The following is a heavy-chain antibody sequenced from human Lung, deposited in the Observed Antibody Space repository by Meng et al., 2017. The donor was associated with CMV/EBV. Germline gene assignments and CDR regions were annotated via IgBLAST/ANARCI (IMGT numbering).Heavy chain of an antibody. CDR1: GFTFSSHW. V-gene: IGHV3-74*01. D-gene: IGHD2-2*01. CDR2: INSDGLRT. J-gene: IGHJ4*02. Sequence: GGSLRLXCAVSGFTFSSHWMHWVRQASGGGLVWVAHINSDGLRTNYADSVKGRFTISRDNAKDTLYLQVNSLRAEDTAVYYCARGGCSRTSCLDFWGQGTLVTVSS. CDR3: ARGGCSRTSCLDF.